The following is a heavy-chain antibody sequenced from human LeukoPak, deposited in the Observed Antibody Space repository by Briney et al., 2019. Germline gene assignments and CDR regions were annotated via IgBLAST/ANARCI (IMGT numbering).Heavy chain of an antibody. V-gene: IGHV4-59*08. D-gene: IGHD2-15*01. CDR2: IYYSGST. CDR1: GGSISSYY. J-gene: IGHJ3*02. CDR3: ARHCSGGSCYSLSGFDI. Sequence: SETLSLTCTVSGGSISSYYWSWIRQPPGKGLEWIGYIYYSGSTNYSPSLKSRVTISIDTSKNHFSLKLSSVTAADTAVYYCARHCSGGSCYSLSGFDIWGQGTMVTVSS.